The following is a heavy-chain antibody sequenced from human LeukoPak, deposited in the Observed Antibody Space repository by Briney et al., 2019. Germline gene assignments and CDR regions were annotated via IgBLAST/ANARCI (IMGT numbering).Heavy chain of an antibody. V-gene: IGHV4-30-4*01. D-gene: IGHD3-22*01. CDR2: IYYSGST. Sequence: SQTLSLTCTVSGGSISSGDYYWSWIRQPPGKGLEWIGYIYYSGSTYYNPSLKSRVTISVDTSKNQFSLKLSSVTAADTAVYHCVRAPIVAGPTDYWGQGTLVTVSS. J-gene: IGHJ4*02. CDR1: GGSISSGDYY. CDR3: VRAPIVAGPTDY.